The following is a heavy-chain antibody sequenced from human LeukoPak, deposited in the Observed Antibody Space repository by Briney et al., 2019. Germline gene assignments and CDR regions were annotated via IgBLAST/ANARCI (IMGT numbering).Heavy chain of an antibody. CDR3: AKDRGPSGYDHFDY. V-gene: IGHV3-30*02. D-gene: IGHD5-12*01. Sequence: GGSLRLSCAASGFTFSSYVMPWVRQAPGKGLEWVAFIRYDGSNKYYADSVKGRFTISRDNSKNTLYLQMNSLRAEDTAVYYCAKDRGPSGYDHFDYWGQGTMVTVSS. J-gene: IGHJ4*02. CDR2: IRYDGSNK. CDR1: GFTFSSYV.